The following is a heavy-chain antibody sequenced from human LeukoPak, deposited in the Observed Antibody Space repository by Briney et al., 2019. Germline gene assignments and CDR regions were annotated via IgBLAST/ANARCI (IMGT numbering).Heavy chain of an antibody. CDR3: ARPSSTDYV. CDR1: GYTFTDYY. V-gene: IGHV1-2*02. CDR2: LNPKGGDT. D-gene: IGHD2-2*01. Sequence: ASVTVSCKASGYTFTDYYYIHWVRQAPGQGLEWMGWLNPKGGDTNYAQKFQGRVTVTRDTSISTAYMELSRLRSDDTAVYYCARPSSTDYVWGQGTQVTVSS. J-gene: IGHJ4*02.